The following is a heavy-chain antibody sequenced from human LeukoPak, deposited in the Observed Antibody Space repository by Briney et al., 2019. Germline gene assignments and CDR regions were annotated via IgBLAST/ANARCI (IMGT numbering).Heavy chain of an antibody. J-gene: IGHJ3*02. CDR2: INHSGST. D-gene: IGHD3-10*01. CDR1: GGSFSGYY. V-gene: IGHV4-34*01. CDR3: ASREHYYGSGSYFPRHINDASDI. Sequence: PSETLSLTCAVYGGSFSGYYWSWIRQPPGKGLEWIGEINHSGSTNYNPSLKSRVTISVDTSKNQFSLKLSSVTAADTAVYYCASREHYYGSGSYFPRHINDASDIWGQGTMVTVSS.